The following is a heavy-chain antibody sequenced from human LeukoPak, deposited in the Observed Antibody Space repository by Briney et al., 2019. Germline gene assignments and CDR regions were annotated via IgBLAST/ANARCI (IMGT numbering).Heavy chain of an antibody. J-gene: IGHJ5*02. Sequence: PSETLSLTCTVSGGSISSYYWSWIRQPPGKGLEWIGYIYYSGSTNYNPSLKSRVTISVDTSKNRFSLKLSSVTAADTAVYYCARDQPSYYGSGSYYKRGAWFDPWGQGTLVTVSS. CDR3: ARDQPSYYGSGSYYKRGAWFDP. V-gene: IGHV4-59*01. D-gene: IGHD3-10*01. CDR1: GGSISSYY. CDR2: IYYSGST.